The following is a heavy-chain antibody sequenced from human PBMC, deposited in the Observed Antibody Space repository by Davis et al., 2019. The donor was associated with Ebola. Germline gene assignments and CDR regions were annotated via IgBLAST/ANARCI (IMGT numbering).Heavy chain of an antibody. D-gene: IGHD3-10*01. Sequence: AASVKVSCKASGYTFTRYAMHWVRQAPGQRLEWMGWINAGNGNTQYSPKLQGRVTITRDTSASIAYMELSSLRSEDTAVYYCARGFYYHDSRSYYPTRFDPWGQGTLVTVSS. J-gene: IGHJ5*02. CDR3: ARGFYYHDSRSYYPTRFDP. V-gene: IGHV1-3*01. CDR1: GYTFTRYA. CDR2: INAGNGNT.